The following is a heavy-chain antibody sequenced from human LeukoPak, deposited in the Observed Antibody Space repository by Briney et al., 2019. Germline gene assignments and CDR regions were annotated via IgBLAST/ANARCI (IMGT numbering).Heavy chain of an antibody. J-gene: IGHJ6*02. V-gene: IGHV3-30-3*02. D-gene: IGHD3-10*01. CDR2: ISYDGSNK. CDR3: AKQGVRGVLIVASSGGMDV. Sequence: GRSLRLSCAASGFTFSSYAMHWVRQAPGKGLEWVAVISYDGSNKYYADSVKGRFTISRDNSKNTLYLQMNSLRAEDTAVYYCAKQGVRGVLIVASSGGMDVWGQGTTVTVSS. CDR1: GFTFSSYA.